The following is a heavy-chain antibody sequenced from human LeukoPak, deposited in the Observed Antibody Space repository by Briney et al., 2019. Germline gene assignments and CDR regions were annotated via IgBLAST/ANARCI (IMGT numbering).Heavy chain of an antibody. D-gene: IGHD3-22*01. CDR3: ARLISSGYYSALN. CDR1: GFTFSSYA. Sequence: GGSLRLSCAASGFTFSSYAMHWVRQAPGKGLEWVAVISYDGSNKYYADSVKGRFTISRDNSKNTLYLQMNSLRDEDTAVYYCARLISSGYYSALNWGQGTLVTVSS. V-gene: IGHV3-30-3*01. J-gene: IGHJ4*02. CDR2: ISYDGSNK.